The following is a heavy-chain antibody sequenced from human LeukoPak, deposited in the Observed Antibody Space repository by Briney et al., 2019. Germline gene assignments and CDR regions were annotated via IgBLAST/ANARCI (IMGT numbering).Heavy chain of an antibody. CDR2: MNSDGSST. D-gene: IGHD6-25*01. CDR1: GFTFSNTY. V-gene: IGHV3-74*01. Sequence: PGGSLRLSCAASGFTFSNTYMSWVRQAPGKGLVWVSRMNSDGSSTTYADSVKGRFTISRDNAKNTLYLQMNSLRAEDTAVYYCARASGWDAPDYWGQGTLVTVSS. CDR3: ARASGWDAPDY. J-gene: IGHJ4*02.